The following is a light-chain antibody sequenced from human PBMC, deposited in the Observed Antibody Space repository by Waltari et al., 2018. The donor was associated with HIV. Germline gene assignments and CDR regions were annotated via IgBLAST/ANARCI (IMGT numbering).Light chain of an antibody. Sequence: IQMTQSPHSLSASVGDRVTITCRASQSISSYLNWYQQTTRKAPKLLLYAASTLQGGVPARFSGSGSVTVFTLTISTLQREDFATYSCQQSYSTPLTFGVGTKVSIK. CDR1: QSISSY. CDR3: QQSYSTPLT. J-gene: IGKJ4*01. V-gene: IGKV1-39*01. CDR2: AAS.